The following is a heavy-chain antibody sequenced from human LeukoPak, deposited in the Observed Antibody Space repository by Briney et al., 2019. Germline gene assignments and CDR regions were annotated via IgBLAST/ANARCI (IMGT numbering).Heavy chain of an antibody. CDR3: ARVNKKVTIFGVVPHFDY. CDR2: ISGSGGST. CDR1: GFTFSSYA. J-gene: IGHJ4*02. Sequence: PGGSLRLSCAASGFTFSSYAMSWVRQAPGKGLEWVSAISGSGGSTYYADSVKGRFTISRDNAKNSLYLQMNSLRDEDTAVYYCARVNKKVTIFGVVPHFDYWGQGTLVTVSS. D-gene: IGHD3-3*01. V-gene: IGHV3-23*01.